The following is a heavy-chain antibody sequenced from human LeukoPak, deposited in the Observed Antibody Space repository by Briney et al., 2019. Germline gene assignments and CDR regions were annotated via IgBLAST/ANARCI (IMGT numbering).Heavy chain of an antibody. Sequence: QTGGSLRLSCAASGFTFSSYAMPGVRQAPGKGLEWVSSFSGSGDSKYYADSVRGRFTISRDNSKNTLYLKMDSLRAEDTVVYYCAKSVRQQLGMRGFDYWGQGTLVTVSS. CDR2: FSGSGDSK. CDR1: GFTFSSYA. J-gene: IGHJ4*02. V-gene: IGHV3-23*01. D-gene: IGHD6-13*01. CDR3: AKSVRQQLGMRGFDY.